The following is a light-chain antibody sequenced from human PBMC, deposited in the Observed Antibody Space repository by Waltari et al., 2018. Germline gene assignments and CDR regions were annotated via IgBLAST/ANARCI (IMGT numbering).Light chain of an antibody. J-gene: IGKJ1*01. V-gene: IGKV1-5*03. CDR3: QQYDSFWS. CDR1: QTIISW. Sequence: DIQMVPSPSTLSASIGVRVIITCRASQTIISWLVWYQQKPGQAPRLLIYRATALETGVPSRFSGTGSGTEFTLTINGLQPDDSATYFCQQYDSFWSFGQGTKVEVK. CDR2: RAT.